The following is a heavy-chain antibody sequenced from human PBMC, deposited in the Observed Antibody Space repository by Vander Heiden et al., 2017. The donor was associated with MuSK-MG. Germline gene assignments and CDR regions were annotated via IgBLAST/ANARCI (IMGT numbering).Heavy chain of an antibody. V-gene: IGHV1-69*12. CDR3: AREGNYYGSGSYGGGPLDD. CDR1: GGTFIHYA. D-gene: IGHD3-10*01. Sequence: QVQLVQSGAEVKKPGSSVKVSCKASGGTFIHYAISWVRQAPGQGLEWMGGIIVIFDRASYAQKFQGRVTITADESTSTVYMELTSLRSDDTAVYYGAREGNYYGSGSYGGGPLDDWGKGTLVPVSS. CDR2: IIVIFDRA. J-gene: IGHJ4*02.